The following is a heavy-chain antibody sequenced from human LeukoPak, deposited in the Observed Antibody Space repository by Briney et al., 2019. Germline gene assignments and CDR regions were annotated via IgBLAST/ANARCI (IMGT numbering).Heavy chain of an antibody. CDR2: INSDGSNR. CDR1: GFTFSSYW. V-gene: IGHV3-74*01. Sequence: GGSLRLSCAASGFTFSSYWMHWVRQAPGRGLVWVSRINSDGSNRSYADSVKGRFTISRDNAKNTLYLQMNSLRAEDTAVYYCARDRGGLDTFDIWGQGTMVTVSS. D-gene: IGHD3-10*01. J-gene: IGHJ3*02. CDR3: ARDRGGLDTFDI.